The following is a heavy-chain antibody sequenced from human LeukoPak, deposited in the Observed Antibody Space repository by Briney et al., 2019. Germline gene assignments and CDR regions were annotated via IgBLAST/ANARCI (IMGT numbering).Heavy chain of an antibody. V-gene: IGHV3-20*01. CDR3: ARGRLRFLEWLPIDI. CDR2: INWNGGST. D-gene: IGHD3-3*01. CDR1: GFTFDDYG. J-gene: IGHJ3*02. Sequence: GGSLRLSCAASGFTFDDYGMSWVRQAPGKGLEWVSGINWNGGSTGYADSVKGRFTISRDNAKNSLYLQMNSLRAEDTALYHCARGRLRFLEWLPIDIWGQGTMVTVSS.